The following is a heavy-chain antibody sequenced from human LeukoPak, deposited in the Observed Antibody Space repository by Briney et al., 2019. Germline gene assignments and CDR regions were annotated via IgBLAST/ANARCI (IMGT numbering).Heavy chain of an antibody. D-gene: IGHD6-6*01. Sequence: SETLSLTCTVSGDSISSRTWGWIRLPPEKGLEWIGVILYSGSTQYSPALESRVTISVDTAKNQFSLKLTSVTAADTAVYHCVEYSTSSGWLDPWGQGTLVTVFS. V-gene: IGHV4-39*01. CDR3: VEYSTSSGWLDP. CDR1: GDSISSRT. CDR2: ILYSGST. J-gene: IGHJ5*02.